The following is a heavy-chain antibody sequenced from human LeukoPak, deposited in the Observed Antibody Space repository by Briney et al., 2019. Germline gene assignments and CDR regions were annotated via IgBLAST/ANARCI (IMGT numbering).Heavy chain of an antibody. J-gene: IGHJ6*03. Sequence: GGSLRLSCAASGFTFSDYGMHWVRQAPGKGLEWVAFIRYDGKNQYYADSVKGRFTISRDNSKNTQYLHMNSLRAEDTAVYYCAKYSSRWYVPDSYFYMDVWGKGTAVTVSS. CDR3: AKYSSRWYVPDSYFYMDV. V-gene: IGHV3-30*02. CDR2: IRYDGKNQ. CDR1: GFTFSDYG. D-gene: IGHD6-13*01.